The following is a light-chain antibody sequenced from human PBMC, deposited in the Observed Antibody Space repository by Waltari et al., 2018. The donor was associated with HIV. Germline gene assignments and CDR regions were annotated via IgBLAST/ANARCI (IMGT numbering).Light chain of an antibody. Sequence: QSALTQPRSVSGSPGQSVTISCTGTSSDVGGYHFVSWYQHHPGKAPKLVISDVTKRPSGVPDRFSGSKSGNTASLTISGLQAEDEADYYCCSYSGSGTLYVFGTGTEVTVL. CDR3: CSYSGSGTLYV. CDR2: DVT. CDR1: SSDVGGYHF. V-gene: IGLV2-11*01. J-gene: IGLJ1*01.